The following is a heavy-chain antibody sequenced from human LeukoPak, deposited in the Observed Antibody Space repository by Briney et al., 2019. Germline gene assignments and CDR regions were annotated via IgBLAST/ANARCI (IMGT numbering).Heavy chain of an antibody. D-gene: IGHD5-18*01. CDR3: ARDLLSEYSPYFDY. J-gene: IGHJ4*02. CDR2: ISSSGSTI. Sequence: PGGSLRLSCAASGFTFSDYYMSWIRQAPGKGLEWVSYISSSGSTIYYADSVKGRFTISRDNAKNSLYLQMNSLRAEDTAVYYCARDLLSEYSPYFDYWGQGTLVTVSS. CDR1: GFTFSDYY. V-gene: IGHV3-11*01.